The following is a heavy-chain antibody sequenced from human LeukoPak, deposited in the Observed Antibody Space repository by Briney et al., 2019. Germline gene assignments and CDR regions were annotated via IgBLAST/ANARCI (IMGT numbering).Heavy chain of an antibody. V-gene: IGHV3-20*04. CDR1: GFPIINKS. J-gene: IGHJ4*02. D-gene: IGHD5-12*01. CDR3: ARIYCGYDGPDY. CDR2: INWNGDST. Sequence: PGGALRLFCCASGFPIINKSMRKGRQAPGKGLEGGAGINWNGDSTRYADSVKGRFTISRDHANNSLYLQLNSLRAEDTALYYCARIYCGYDGPDYWGQGTLVTVSS.